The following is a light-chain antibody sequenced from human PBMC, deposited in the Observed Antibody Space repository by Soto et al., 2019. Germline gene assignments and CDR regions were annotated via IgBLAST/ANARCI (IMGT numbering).Light chain of an antibody. CDR1: SSDVGGYNY. Sequence: QSALTQPPSASGSPGPSVTISCTGTSSDVGGYNYVSWYQHHPDKAPKLIIYEVYKRPSGVPDRFSGSKSGNTASLTVSGLLAEDEAEYYCSSYAARDSVVVFGGGTKLTVL. CDR3: SSYAARDSVVV. J-gene: IGLJ2*01. V-gene: IGLV2-8*01. CDR2: EVY.